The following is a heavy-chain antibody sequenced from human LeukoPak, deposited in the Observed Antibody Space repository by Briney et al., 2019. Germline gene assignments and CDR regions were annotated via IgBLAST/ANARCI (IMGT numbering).Heavy chain of an antibody. J-gene: IGHJ1*01. CDR1: GYTFTGYY. CDR3: ARVRHCSSTSCYIDEYFQH. Sequence: GASVKVSCKASGYTFTGYYMHWVRQAPGQGLEWMGRINPNSGGTNYAQKFQGRVTMTRDTSISTAYMELSRLRSDDTAVYYCARVRHCSSTSCYIDEYFQHWGQGTLVTVSS. D-gene: IGHD2-2*01. V-gene: IGHV1-2*06. CDR2: INPNSGGT.